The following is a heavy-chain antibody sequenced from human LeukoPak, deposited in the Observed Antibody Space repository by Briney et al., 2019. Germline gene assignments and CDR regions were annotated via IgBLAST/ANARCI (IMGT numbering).Heavy chain of an antibody. CDR3: ARSVRYYDFWSGSQFDY. CDR2: IKQDGSEK. D-gene: IGHD3-3*01. Sequence: PGGSLRLSCAASGFTFSSYWMSWVRQAPGKGLEWVANIKQDGSEKYYVDSVKGRFTISRDNAKNSLYLQMNSLRAEDTAVYYCARSVRYYDFWSGSQFDYWGQGTLVTVSS. J-gene: IGHJ4*02. V-gene: IGHV3-7*01. CDR1: GFTFSSYW.